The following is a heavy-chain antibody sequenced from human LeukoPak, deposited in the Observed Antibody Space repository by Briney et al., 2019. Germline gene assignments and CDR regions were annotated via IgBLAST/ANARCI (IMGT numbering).Heavy chain of an antibody. CDR2: IKSKTDGGTT. CDR1: GFTFSNAW. D-gene: IGHD3-16*02. Sequence: RPGGSLRLSCAASGFTFSNAWMSWVRQAPGKGLEWVGRIKSKTDGGTTDYAAPVKGRFTISRDDSKNTLYLQMNSLKTEDTAVYYCTTVTMITFGGVIAPALHDIWGQGTMVTVSS. V-gene: IGHV3-15*01. CDR3: TTVTMITFGGVIAPALHDI. J-gene: IGHJ3*02.